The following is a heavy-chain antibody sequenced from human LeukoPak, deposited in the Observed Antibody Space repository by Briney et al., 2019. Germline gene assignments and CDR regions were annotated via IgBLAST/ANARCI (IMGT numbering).Heavy chain of an antibody. V-gene: IGHV4-4*09. CDR2: IYASGST. CDR1: GGSITSYY. D-gene: IGHD5-18*01. CDR3: AKDTLEVPGIQLCFDY. J-gene: IGHJ4*02. Sequence: SETLSLTCTVSGGSITSYYWSWIRQPPGKGLEWVGYIYASGSTNYNPSLKSRVTMSVDTSKNQFSLNLSSVTAADTALYYCAKDTLEVPGIQLCFDYWGQGTLVTVSS.